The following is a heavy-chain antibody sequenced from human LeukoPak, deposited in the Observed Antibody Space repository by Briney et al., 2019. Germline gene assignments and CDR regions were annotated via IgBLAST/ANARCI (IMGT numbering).Heavy chain of an antibody. Sequence: ASVKVSCKASGYTFTGYYMHWVRQAPGQGLEWMGWINPNSGGTNYAQKFQGRDTMTRDTSISTAYMELSRLRSDDTAVYYCARGAGYYDSSGRSPHFDYWGQGTLVTVSS. V-gene: IGHV1-2*02. D-gene: IGHD3-22*01. J-gene: IGHJ4*02. CDR1: GYTFTGYY. CDR2: INPNSGGT. CDR3: ARGAGYYDSSGRSPHFDY.